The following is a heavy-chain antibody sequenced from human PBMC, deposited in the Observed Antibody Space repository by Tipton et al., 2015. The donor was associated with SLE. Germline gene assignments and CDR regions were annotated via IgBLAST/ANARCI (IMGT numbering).Heavy chain of an antibody. CDR1: GDSISTTGYY. J-gene: IGHJ4*02. CDR2: IYYTGVT. D-gene: IGHD5-12*01. V-gene: IGHV4-39*01. Sequence: TLSLTCTVSGDSISTTGYYWDWIRQPPGKGLEWIGRIYYTGVTYFNPSLKGRLTMSVDTSKNQFFLKMTSVDAADTAVYYCARRCSGCFDYWGQGILVTVSS. CDR3: ARRCSGCFDY.